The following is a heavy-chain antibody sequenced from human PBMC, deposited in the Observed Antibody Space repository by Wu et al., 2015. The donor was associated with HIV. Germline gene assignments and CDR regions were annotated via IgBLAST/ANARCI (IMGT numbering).Heavy chain of an antibody. D-gene: IGHD3-10*01. Sequence: VQLQESGPGLVKPSETLSLTCTVSGGSISSHYWSWIRQPPGKGLEWIGYIYYSGSTNYNPSLKSRVTISVDTSKSQFSLKLNSVPAADTAVYYCARGKLFMFRGLTSTYYFDYWGQGTLVTVSS. CDR3: ARGKLFMFRGLTSTYYFDY. J-gene: IGHJ4*02. CDR1: GGSISSHY. V-gene: IGHV4-59*11. CDR2: IYYSGST.